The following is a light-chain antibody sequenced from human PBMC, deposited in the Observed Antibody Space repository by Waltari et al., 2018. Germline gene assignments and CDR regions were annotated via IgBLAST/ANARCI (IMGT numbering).Light chain of an antibody. V-gene: IGLV3-25*03. CDR1: ALAKQY. J-gene: IGLJ2*01. Sequence: SYELTQPPSVSVSPGQTARTTCSGDALAKQYSYWYQQKPGQAPLLVIYKDTERPSGIPERFSGSTSGTTVTLTISGAQAEDEADYYCQSADSSGTYVVLGGGTKLTVL. CDR3: QSADSSGTYVV. CDR2: KDT.